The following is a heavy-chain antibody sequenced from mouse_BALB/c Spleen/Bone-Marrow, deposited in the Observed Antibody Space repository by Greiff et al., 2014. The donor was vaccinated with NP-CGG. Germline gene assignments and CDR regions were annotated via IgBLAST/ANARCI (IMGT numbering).Heavy chain of an antibody. J-gene: IGHJ3*01. Sequence: EVMLVEPWAELVKPGASVKLSCTASGFNIKDTYMHWVKQRPEQGLEWIGRIDPANGNTKYDPKFQGKATITADTSSNTAYLQLSSLTSEDTAVYYCAIYYYGSSGFAYWGQGTLVTVSA. V-gene: IGHV14-3*02. CDR1: GFNIKDTY. CDR2: IDPANGNT. D-gene: IGHD1-1*01. CDR3: AIYYYGSSGFAY.